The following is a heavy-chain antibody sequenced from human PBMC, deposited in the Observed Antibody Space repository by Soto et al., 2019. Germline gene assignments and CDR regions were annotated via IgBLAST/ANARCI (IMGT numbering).Heavy chain of an antibody. V-gene: IGHV3-33*01. CDR3: ARELLWFVEPAGVVDY. Sequence: PGGSLRLSCAASGFTFSSYGMHWVRQAPGKGLEWVAVIWYDGSNKYYADSVKGRFTISRDNSKNTLYLQMNSLRAEDTAVYYCARELLWFVEPAGVVDYWGQGTLVTAPQ. CDR1: GFTFSSYG. CDR2: IWYDGSNK. D-gene: IGHD3-10*01. J-gene: IGHJ4*02.